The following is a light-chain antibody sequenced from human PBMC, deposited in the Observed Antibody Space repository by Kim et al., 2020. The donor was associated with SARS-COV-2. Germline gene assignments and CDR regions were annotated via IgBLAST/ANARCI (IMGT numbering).Light chain of an antibody. CDR2: RNN. Sequence: QSVLTQSPSASGTPGQRVTISCSGSRSNIGSNYVYWYQQLPGTAPKLLIYRNNQRPSGVPDRFSGSKSGTSASLAISGLRSEDEADYYCAAWDDSLSGQVFGTGTKVTVL. J-gene: IGLJ1*01. CDR1: RSNIGSNY. V-gene: IGLV1-47*01. CDR3: AAWDDSLSGQV.